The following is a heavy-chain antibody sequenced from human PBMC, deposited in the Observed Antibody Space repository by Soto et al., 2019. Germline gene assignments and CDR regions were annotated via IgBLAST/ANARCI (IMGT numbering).Heavy chain of an antibody. CDR1: WYSVSSNSAA. CDR2: TYYRSKWYN. CDR3: VRFIVGARASMEF. J-gene: IGHJ6*01. V-gene: IGHV6-1*01. D-gene: IGHD1-26*01. Sequence: SHNVSLACAISWYSVSSNSAAWNWIMQSPSRGLEWLGRTYYRSKWYNDYAVSVKSRITINPDTSKNQFSLQLNSVTPEDTAVYYCVRFIVGARASMEFLGQGTTGIVS.